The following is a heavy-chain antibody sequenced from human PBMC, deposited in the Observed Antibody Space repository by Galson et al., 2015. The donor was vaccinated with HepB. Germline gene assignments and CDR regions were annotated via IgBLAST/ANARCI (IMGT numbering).Heavy chain of an antibody. CDR1: GYTFINYY. CDR2: INPSGGRT. V-gene: IGHV1-46*01. J-gene: IGHJ4*02. Sequence: SVKVSCKASGYTFINYYMHWVRQAPGQVLEWMGTINPSGGRTTYAQKFQGRVTMTRDTSPSTVFLELSSLRSDDTAVYYCAIEGQLCAHFDYWGQGTLVTVSS. D-gene: IGHD5-18*01. CDR3: AIEGQLCAHFDY.